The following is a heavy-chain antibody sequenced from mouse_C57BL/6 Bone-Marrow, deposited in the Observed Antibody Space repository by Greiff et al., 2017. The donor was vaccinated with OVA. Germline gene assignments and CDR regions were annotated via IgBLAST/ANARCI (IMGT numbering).Heavy chain of an antibody. CDR3: ARPYYSNYYSQVWFAY. J-gene: IGHJ3*01. CDR2: ISNGGGST. Sequence: EVQVVESGGGLVQPGGSLKLSCAASGFTFSDYYMYWVRQTPEKRLEWVAYISNGGGSTYYPDTVKGRFTISRDNAKNTLYLQMSRLKSEDTAMYYCARPYYSNYYSQVWFAYWGQGTLVTVSA. V-gene: IGHV5-12*01. CDR1: GFTFSDYY. D-gene: IGHD2-5*01.